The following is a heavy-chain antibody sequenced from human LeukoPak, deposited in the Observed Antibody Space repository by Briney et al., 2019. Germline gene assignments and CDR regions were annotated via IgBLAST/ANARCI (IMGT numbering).Heavy chain of an antibody. Sequence: SETQSLTCTVSGGSMSSFYWSWIRQPPGRGLEWIGYIYYSGGTNYNPSLKSRVTISVDTSKNQYFLKLSSVTAADTAIYYCAGVGRCGGDCFSLDYWGQGIQVTVSS. J-gene: IGHJ4*02. CDR2: IYYSGGT. V-gene: IGHV4-59*01. D-gene: IGHD2-21*02. CDR1: GGSMSSFY. CDR3: AGVGRCGGDCFSLDY.